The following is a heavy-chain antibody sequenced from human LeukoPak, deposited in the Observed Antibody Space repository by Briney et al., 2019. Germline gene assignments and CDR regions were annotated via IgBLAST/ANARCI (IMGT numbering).Heavy chain of an antibody. Sequence: ASVRVSCKASGYTFTTYGISWVRQAPGQGLEWMGWISAYNGNTIYAQKLQGRVTMTTDTSTSTAYMELSSLRSDDTALYYCARDRLYSYGYYGMDVWGQGTTVTVSS. CDR2: ISAYNGNT. J-gene: IGHJ6*02. CDR3: ARDRLYSYGYYGMDV. D-gene: IGHD5-18*01. V-gene: IGHV1-18*01. CDR1: GYTFTTYG.